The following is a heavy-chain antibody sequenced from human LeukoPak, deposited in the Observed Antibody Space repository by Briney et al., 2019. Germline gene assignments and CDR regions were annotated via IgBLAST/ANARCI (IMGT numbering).Heavy chain of an antibody. CDR3: ARSFGELEPERYYYYGMDV. CDR2: IWYDGSNK. J-gene: IGHJ6*02. D-gene: IGHD1-1*01. CDR1: GFTFSSYG. Sequence: PGRSLRLSSAASGFTFSSYGMHWVRQAPGKGLEWVAVIWYDGSNKYYADSVKGRFTISRDNSKNTLYLQMNSLRAEDTAVYYCARSFGELEPERYYYYGMDVWGQGTTVTVSS. V-gene: IGHV3-33*01.